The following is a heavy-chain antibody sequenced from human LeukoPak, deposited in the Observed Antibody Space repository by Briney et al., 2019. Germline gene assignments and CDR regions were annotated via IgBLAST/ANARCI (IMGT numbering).Heavy chain of an antibody. D-gene: IGHD6-19*01. J-gene: IGHJ4*02. CDR2: IDHSGST. CDR3: ARDSALAPAVMFDY. Sequence: KPSETLSLTCTVSGYSISSGYYWGWIRQPAGKGLEWTGSIDHSGSTYYNPSLKSRITISVDTSKNQFSLKLSSVTAADTAVYYCARDSALAPAVMFDYWGQGTLVTVSS. V-gene: IGHV4-38-2*02. CDR1: GYSISSGYY.